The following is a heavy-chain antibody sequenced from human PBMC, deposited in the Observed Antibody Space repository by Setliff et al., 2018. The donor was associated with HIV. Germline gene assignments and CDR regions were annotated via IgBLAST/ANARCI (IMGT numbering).Heavy chain of an antibody. D-gene: IGHD6-19*01. V-gene: IGHV3-21*01. J-gene: IGHJ3*02. CDR3: ARDRLAVAGSADAFDI. Sequence: GGPLRLSCAASGFTFSSYSMNWVRQAPGKGLEWVSSISSSSSYIYYADSVKGRFTISRDNAKNSLYLQMNSLRAEDTAVYYCARDRLAVAGSADAFDIWGQGTMVTVSS. CDR2: ISSSSSYI. CDR1: GFTFSSYS.